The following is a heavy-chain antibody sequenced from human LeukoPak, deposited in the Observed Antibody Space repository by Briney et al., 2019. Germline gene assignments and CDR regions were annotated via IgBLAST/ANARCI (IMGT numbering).Heavy chain of an antibody. CDR2: IYYSGST. J-gene: IGHJ6*03. V-gene: IGHV4-39*07. Sequence: SETLSLTCTVSGGSISSSTYYWGWTRQPPGKGLEWIGSIYYSGSTYYNPSLKSRVTVSVDTSKNQFSLKLSSMTAADTAVYYCARAPGYCSGGSCYAYYMDVWGKGTTVTVSS. CDR3: ARAPGYCSGGSCYAYYMDV. D-gene: IGHD2-15*01. CDR1: GGSISSSTYY.